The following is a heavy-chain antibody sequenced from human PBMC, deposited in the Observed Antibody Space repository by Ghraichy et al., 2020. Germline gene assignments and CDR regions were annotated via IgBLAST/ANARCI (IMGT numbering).Heavy chain of an antibody. CDR1: GFTFSSYW. CDR3: ARVRGSCSSTNCRLGLDS. V-gene: IGHV3-74*03. CDR2: INSDGSAT. Sequence: GESLNISCAASGFTFSSYWMHWVRQAPGKGLVWVSRINSDGSATTYADSVQGRFTISRDNAKNTLYLQMNSLRAEDTAVYYCARVRGSCSSTNCRLGLDSWGQGTLVTVSS. J-gene: IGHJ5*01. D-gene: IGHD2-2*01.